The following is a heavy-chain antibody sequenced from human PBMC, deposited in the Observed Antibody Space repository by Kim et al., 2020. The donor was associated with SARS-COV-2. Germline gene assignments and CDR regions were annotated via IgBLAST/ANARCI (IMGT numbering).Heavy chain of an antibody. Sequence: NTNYNPSLKSRVTLSVDTSKNQFSLKLSSVTAADTAVYYCARGGVPAAIPAYYYGMDV. CDR2: NT. V-gene: IGHV4-34*01. CDR3: ARGGVPAAIPAYYYGMDV. J-gene: IGHJ6*01. D-gene: IGHD2-2*02.